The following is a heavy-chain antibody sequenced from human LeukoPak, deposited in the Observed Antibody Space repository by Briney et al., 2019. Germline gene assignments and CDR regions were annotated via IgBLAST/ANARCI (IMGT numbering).Heavy chain of an antibody. V-gene: IGHV1-18*04. Sequence: ASVKVSCKTSGYSFSTYGIHWLRQPPGQGLEWVGWVSPSNGNTHYAQRVQGRVSMTADTPTGTASMELRSLRSDDTAVYYCARSPGRYSGYNWYFDYWGQGTLVTVSS. CDR1: GYSFSTYG. J-gene: IGHJ4*02. CDR2: VSPSNGNT. D-gene: IGHD5-12*01. CDR3: ARSPGRYSGYNWYFDY.